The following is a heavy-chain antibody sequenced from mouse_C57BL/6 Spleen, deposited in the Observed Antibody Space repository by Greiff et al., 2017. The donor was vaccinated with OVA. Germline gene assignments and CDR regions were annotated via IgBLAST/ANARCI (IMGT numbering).Heavy chain of an antibody. CDR1: GFSLTSYG. CDR3: ASTGSYAMDY. V-gene: IGHV2-2*01. Sequence: VQLQQSGPGLVRPSQSLSITCTVSGFSLTSYGVHWVRQSPGKGLEWLGVIWSGGSTDYNAAFISRLSISKDNSKSQVFFKMNSLQADDTAIYYCASTGSYAMDYWGQGTSVTVSS. CDR2: IWSGGST. J-gene: IGHJ4*01. D-gene: IGHD4-1*01.